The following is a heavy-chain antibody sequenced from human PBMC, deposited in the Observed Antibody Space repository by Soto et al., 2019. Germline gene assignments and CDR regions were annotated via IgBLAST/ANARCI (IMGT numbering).Heavy chain of an antibody. J-gene: IGHJ6*04. V-gene: IGHV1-2*04. D-gene: IGHD3-16*01. Sequence: ASVKVSCKASGYTFTDYYLYWVRQAPGQGLEWMGWINPNSGATNYAQKFQGWVTMTRDTSISTAYMEVRRLKSDDTAVYYCARSHCIMTPRYEYQYYGMDVWGKGTTVTVSS. CDR2: INPNSGAT. CDR3: ARSHCIMTPRYEYQYYGMDV. CDR1: GYTFTDYY.